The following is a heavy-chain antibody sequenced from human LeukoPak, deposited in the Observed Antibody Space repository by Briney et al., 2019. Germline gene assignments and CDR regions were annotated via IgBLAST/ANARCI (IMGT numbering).Heavy chain of an antibody. J-gene: IGHJ1*01. Sequence: GESLKISCQASGYSFTKYWIGWVRQMPGKGLEWMGIIYPGDSDTRYSPSFQGQVTISADKSISTAYVHWSSLKASDTAIYYCATYAGTSSKYFQYWGQGTLVTVSS. CDR2: IYPGDSDT. CDR1: GYSFTKYW. V-gene: IGHV5-51*01. CDR3: ATYAGTSSKYFQY. D-gene: IGHD3-10*01.